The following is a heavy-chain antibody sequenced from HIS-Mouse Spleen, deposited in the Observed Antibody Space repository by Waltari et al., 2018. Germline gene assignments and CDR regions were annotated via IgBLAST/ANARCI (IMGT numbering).Heavy chain of an antibody. V-gene: IGHV4-34*01. Sequence: QVQLQQWVPAQLNPSETLTLTCAAYGGSFSGYYWSWIRQPPGKGLEWIGEINHSGSTNYNPSLKSRVTISVDTSKNQFSLKLSSVTAADTAVYYCARGTAFDIWGQGTMVTVSS. CDR2: INHSGST. J-gene: IGHJ3*02. CDR1: GGSFSGYY. CDR3: ARGTAFDI.